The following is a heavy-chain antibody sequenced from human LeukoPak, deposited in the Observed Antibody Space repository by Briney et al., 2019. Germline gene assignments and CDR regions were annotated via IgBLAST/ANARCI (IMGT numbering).Heavy chain of an antibody. J-gene: IGHJ4*02. Sequence: GGSLRLSCAASGFTFSSYVMHWVRQAPGKGLVSVSRINSDGSSTSYADSVKGRFTISRDNAKNTLYLQMNSLRAEDTAVYYCARTYYYDSSGYSSPPDYWGQGTLVTVSS. V-gene: IGHV3-74*01. CDR1: GFTFSSYV. CDR2: INSDGSST. D-gene: IGHD3-22*01. CDR3: ARTYYYDSSGYSSPPDY.